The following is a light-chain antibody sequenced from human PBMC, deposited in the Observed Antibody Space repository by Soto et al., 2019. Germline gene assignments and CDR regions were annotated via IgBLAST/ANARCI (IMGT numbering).Light chain of an antibody. CDR3: QQYYSYPHT. J-gene: IGKJ4*01. V-gene: IGKV1-8*01. CDR1: QGISSY. CDR2: AAS. Sequence: AIRMTQSPSSFSASTGDRVTITCRASQGISSYLAWYHQKPGKAPKLLIYAASTLQSGVPSRFSGSGSGTDFTLTISCLQSEDFATYYCQQYYSYPHTFGGGTKVEIK.